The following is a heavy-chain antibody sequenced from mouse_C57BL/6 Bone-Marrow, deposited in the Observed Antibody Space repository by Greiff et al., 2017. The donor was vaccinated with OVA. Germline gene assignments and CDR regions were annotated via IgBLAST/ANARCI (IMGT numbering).Heavy chain of an antibody. Sequence: EVQLVESGGGLVKPGGSLKLSCAASGFTFSSYAMSWVRQTPEKRLEWVATISDGGSYTYYPDNVKGRFTLSEDNAKNNLYLQMSHLKSEDTAMYYCARVGSSPWYFDYWGQGTTLTVSS. CDR3: ARVGSSPWYFDY. J-gene: IGHJ2*01. V-gene: IGHV5-4*01. D-gene: IGHD1-1*01. CDR1: GFTFSSYA. CDR2: ISDGGSYT.